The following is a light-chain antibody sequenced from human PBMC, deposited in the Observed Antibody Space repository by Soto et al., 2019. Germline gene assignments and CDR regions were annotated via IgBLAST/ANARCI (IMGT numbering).Light chain of an antibody. CDR3: QQFSAGSPWT. J-gene: IGKJ1*01. Sequence: DIQVTQSPSTLSASVGDRVTITCRASQSISTWLAWFQQKPGKAPKVLISKASTFESGVPSRFSGDRSGTECPLTISSLQTGDSATYYCQQFSAGSPWTFGQGTKVEIK. CDR2: KAS. V-gene: IGKV1-5*03. CDR1: QSISTW.